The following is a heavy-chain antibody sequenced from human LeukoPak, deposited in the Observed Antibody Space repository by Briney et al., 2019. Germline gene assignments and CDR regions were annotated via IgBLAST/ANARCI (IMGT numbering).Heavy chain of an antibody. V-gene: IGHV1-2*06. CDR3: ARAYYDYVWGSYRPPPFDY. J-gene: IGHJ4*02. Sequence: ASVKVSCKASGYTFTGYYMHWVRQAPGQGLEWMGRINPNSGGTNYAQKFQGRVTMTRDTSISTAYMELSRLRSDDTAVYHCARAYYDYVWGSYRPPPFDYWGQGTLVTVSS. D-gene: IGHD3-16*02. CDR2: INPNSGGT. CDR1: GYTFTGYY.